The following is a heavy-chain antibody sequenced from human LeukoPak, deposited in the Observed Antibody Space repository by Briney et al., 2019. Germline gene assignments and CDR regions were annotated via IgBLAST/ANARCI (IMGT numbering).Heavy chain of an antibody. Sequence: GGSLRLSCAASGFTFSSHWMSWVRQAPGKGLEWVANIKKDGSEKYYVDSVKGRFTISRDNAKTSLYLHMNSLRAEDTAVYYCARHLSGVTGYTYGRGIDYWGQGTLVTVSS. V-gene: IGHV3-7*01. CDR1: GFTFSSHW. J-gene: IGHJ4*02. CDR3: ARHLSGVTGYTYGRGIDY. CDR2: IKKDGSEK. D-gene: IGHD5-18*01.